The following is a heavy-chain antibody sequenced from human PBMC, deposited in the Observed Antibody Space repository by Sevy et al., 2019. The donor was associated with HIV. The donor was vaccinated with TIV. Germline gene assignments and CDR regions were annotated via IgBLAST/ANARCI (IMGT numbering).Heavy chain of an antibody. CDR2: ISSSGSSA. D-gene: IGHD3-3*01. CDR3: VKDSIFYDSSSGYRPFYYYGMDG. Sequence: GGSLRLSCSASGFTFSGSALHWVRQAPGKGLEYVSVISSSGSSAYYAESVRGRFTISRDNSKNTLYLQMRRLRAEDTAVYYCVKDSIFYDSSSGYRPFYYYGMDGWGQGTSVTVSS. CDR1: GFTFSGSA. J-gene: IGHJ6*02. V-gene: IGHV3-64D*09.